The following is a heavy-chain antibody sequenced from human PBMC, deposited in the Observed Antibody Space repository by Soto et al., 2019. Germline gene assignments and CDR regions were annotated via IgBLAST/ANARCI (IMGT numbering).Heavy chain of an antibody. J-gene: IGHJ5*02. D-gene: IGHD6-6*01. CDR2: VDYSGST. Sequence: ETLSLTCTVSGGSVSSGSYYWSWIRQPPGKGLEWIGYVDYSGSTNYNPSLKSRLTISVGTSKKQFSLKLTSVTAADTAVYYCARGRRMQYRSSSQFDPWGQGTLVTVSS. CDR3: ARGRRMQYRSSSQFDP. V-gene: IGHV4-61*01. CDR1: GGSVSSGSYY.